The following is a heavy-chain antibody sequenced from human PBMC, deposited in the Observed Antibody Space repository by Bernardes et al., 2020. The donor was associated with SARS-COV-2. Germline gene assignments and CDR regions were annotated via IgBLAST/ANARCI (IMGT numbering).Heavy chain of an antibody. Sequence: ASVKVSCKVSGYTLTELSMHWVRQAPGKGLEWMGGFDPEDGETIYAQKFQGRVTMTEDTSTDTAYMELSSLRSEDTAVYYCATGTVFRAAHWCDPWGQGTLVTVSS. CDR3: ATGTVFRAAHWCDP. V-gene: IGHV1-24*01. CDR1: GYTLTELS. CDR2: FDPEDGET. D-gene: IGHD6-6*01. J-gene: IGHJ5*02.